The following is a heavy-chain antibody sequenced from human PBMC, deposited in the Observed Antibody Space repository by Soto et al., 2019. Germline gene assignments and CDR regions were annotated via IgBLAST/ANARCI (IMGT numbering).Heavy chain of an antibody. V-gene: IGHV1-69*13. CDR3: ARGVVAATANNWFDP. J-gene: IGHJ5*02. CDR2: IIPIFGTA. Sequence: SVKVSCKASGGTFSSYAISWVRQAPGQGLEWMGGIIPIFGTANYAQKFQGRVTITADESTSTAYMELSSLRSEDTAVYYCARGVVAATANNWFDPWGQGTLVTVS. D-gene: IGHD2-15*01. CDR1: GGTFSSYA.